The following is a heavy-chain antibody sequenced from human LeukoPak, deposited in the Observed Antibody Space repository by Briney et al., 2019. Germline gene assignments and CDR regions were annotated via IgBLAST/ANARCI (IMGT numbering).Heavy chain of an antibody. CDR3: ARGRNDILTGYYYYYYYGMDV. J-gene: IGHJ6*02. V-gene: IGHV4-34*01. Sequence: SETLSLTCAVYGGSFSGYYWSWIRQPPGKGLEWIGEIKHSGSTNYNPSLKSRVTISVDTSKNQFSLKLSSVTAADTAVYYCARGRNDILTGYYYYYYYGMDVWGQGTTVTVSS. CDR1: GGSFSGYY. D-gene: IGHD3-9*01. CDR2: IKHSGST.